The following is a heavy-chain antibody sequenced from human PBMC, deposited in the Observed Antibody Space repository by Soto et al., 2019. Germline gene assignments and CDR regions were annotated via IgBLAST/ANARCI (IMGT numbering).Heavy chain of an antibody. CDR3: AASVDTAIRFDP. CDR2: INPNSGGT. CDR1: GYTFTGYY. Sequence: ASVKVSCKASGYTFTGYYMHWVRQAPGQGLEWMGWINPNSGGTNYAQKFQGWVTMTRDTSISTAYMELSRLRSDDTAVYYCAASVDTAIRFDPWGQGTLVTVSS. J-gene: IGHJ5*02. D-gene: IGHD5-18*01. V-gene: IGHV1-2*04.